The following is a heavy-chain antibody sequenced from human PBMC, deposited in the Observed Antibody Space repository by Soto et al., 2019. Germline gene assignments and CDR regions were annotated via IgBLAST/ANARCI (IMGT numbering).Heavy chain of an antibody. D-gene: IGHD3-10*01. V-gene: IGHV1-8*01. CDR3: AREDFYGSGSYSH. Sequence: QVQLVQSGAEVKKPGASVKVSCKASGYTFTSHNINWVRQATGQGLEWMGWMNPSSGNTGFAQKFQGRVDMTRSTASSTAYMELSSLHSDDTAVYFCAREDFYGSGSYSHWGQGTLVTVSS. CDR2: MNPSSGNT. J-gene: IGHJ4*02. CDR1: GYTFTSHN.